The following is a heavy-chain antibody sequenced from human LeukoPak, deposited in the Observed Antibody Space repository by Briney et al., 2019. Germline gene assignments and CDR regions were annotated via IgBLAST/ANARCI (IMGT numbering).Heavy chain of an antibody. CDR3: GRAPAARKSYNWFDR. CDR1: GYTFTSYE. D-gene: IGHD1-26*01. CDR2: MNPNSGNT. Sequence: ASVKVSCKAFGYTFTSYEINWVRQATGQGVEWMGWMNPNSGNTGYAQKFQGRVTMTRNTSISTAHMELSSLRSEDTGVYYGGRAPAARKSYNWFDRWGQGTLVTASS. V-gene: IGHV1-8*01. J-gene: IGHJ5*01.